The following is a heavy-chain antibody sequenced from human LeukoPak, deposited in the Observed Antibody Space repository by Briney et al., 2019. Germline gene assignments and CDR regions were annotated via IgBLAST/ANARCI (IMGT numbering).Heavy chain of an antibody. Sequence: SETLSLTCTVSGGSISSSSYYWGWIRQPPGKGLEWLGTIYYSGSTYYNPSLKSRVTISVDTSKNQFSLRLSSVTAADTAVYYCARESYRYCYSTSCPNWYDPWGQGTLVTVSS. CDR3: ARESYRYCYSTSCPNWYDP. CDR2: IYYSGST. D-gene: IGHD2-2*01. V-gene: IGHV4-39*07. CDR1: GGSISSSSYY. J-gene: IGHJ5*02.